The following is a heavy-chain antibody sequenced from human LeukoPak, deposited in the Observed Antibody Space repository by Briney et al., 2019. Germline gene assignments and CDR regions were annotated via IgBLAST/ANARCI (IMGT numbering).Heavy chain of an antibody. J-gene: IGHJ4*02. V-gene: IGHV4-59*01. Sequence: SETLSLTCTVSGGSISSYYWSWIRQPPGKGLEWIGYIYYSGSTNYNPSLKSRVTISVDTSKNQFSLKLSSVTAADTAVYYCARDVYDSSGFYYFDYWGQGTLVTVSS. CDR1: GGSISSYY. D-gene: IGHD3-22*01. CDR3: ARDVYDSSGFYYFDY. CDR2: IYYSGST.